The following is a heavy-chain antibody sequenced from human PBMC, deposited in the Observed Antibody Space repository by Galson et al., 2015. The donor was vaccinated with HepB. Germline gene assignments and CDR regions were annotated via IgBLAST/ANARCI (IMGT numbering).Heavy chain of an antibody. J-gene: IGHJ4*02. D-gene: IGHD2-2*01. CDR1: GYTFTGYY. CDR3: ARINSVFCSSTTCRPDY. CDR2: INPDRGGT. V-gene: IGHV1-2*04. Sequence: SVKVSCKASGYTFTGYYIHWVRQAPGQGFEWMGRINPDRGGTEYAQKFQGWVTMTRETSISTVYMDLRRLRSDDTAVYYCARINSVFCSSTTCRPDYWGQGTLVTVSS.